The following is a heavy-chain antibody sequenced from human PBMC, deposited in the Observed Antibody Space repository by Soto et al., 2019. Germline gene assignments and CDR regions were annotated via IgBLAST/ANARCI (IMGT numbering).Heavy chain of an antibody. CDR1: GYTFTSYG. D-gene: IGHD3-3*01. J-gene: IGHJ6*01. Sequence: ASVKVSCKASGYTFTSYGISWVRQAPGQGLEWMGWISAYNGNTNYARKLQGRVTMTTDTSTSTAYMELRSLRSDDTAVYYCARDQSLRFLEWLSDYYYYGMDVWGQGTTVTVSS. CDR3: ARDQSLRFLEWLSDYYYYGMDV. V-gene: IGHV1-18*04. CDR2: ISAYNGNT.